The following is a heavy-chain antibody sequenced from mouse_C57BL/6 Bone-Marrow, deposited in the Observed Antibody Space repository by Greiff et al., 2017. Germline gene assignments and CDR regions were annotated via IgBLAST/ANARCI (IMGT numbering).Heavy chain of an antibody. CDR1: GYSITSGYY. V-gene: IGHV3-6*01. Sequence: EVMLQESGPGLVKPSQSLSLTCSVTGYSITSGYYWNWIRQFPGNKLEWMGYISYDGSNNSNPSLKNRISITRDTSKNQFFLKLNSVTTEDTATYYCARGLLWYPWFAYRGQGTLVTVSA. J-gene: IGHJ3*01. CDR2: ISYDGSN. CDR3: ARGLLWYPWFAY. D-gene: IGHD2-10*01.